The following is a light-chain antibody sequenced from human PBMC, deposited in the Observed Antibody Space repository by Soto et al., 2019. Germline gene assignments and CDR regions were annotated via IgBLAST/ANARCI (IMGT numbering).Light chain of an antibody. Sequence: DIQMTQSPSSLSASVGDRVTITCRASQSISNYLNWYQQKPGKAPKLLIYAASSLQSGVPSRFSGGGSGTDFTLTISSLQPEDFATYYCQQSYSLPRTFGHGTKLEIK. CDR3: QQSYSLPRT. J-gene: IGKJ2*01. CDR1: QSISNY. CDR2: AAS. V-gene: IGKV1-39*01.